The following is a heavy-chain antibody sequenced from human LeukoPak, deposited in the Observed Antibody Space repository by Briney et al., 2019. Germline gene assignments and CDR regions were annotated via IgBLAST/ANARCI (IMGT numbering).Heavy chain of an antibody. CDR2: INHSGST. V-gene: IGHV4-34*01. CDR1: GGSFSGYY. D-gene: IGHD2-15*01. CDR3: ARGSDIVVVVAAPTRYFQH. J-gene: IGHJ1*01. Sequence: PSETLSLTCAVYGGSFSGYYWSWIRQPPGKGLEWIGEINHSGSTNYNPSLKSRVTISVDTSKNQFSLKLSSVTAADTAVYYCARGSDIVVVVAAPTRYFQHWGQGTLVTVSS.